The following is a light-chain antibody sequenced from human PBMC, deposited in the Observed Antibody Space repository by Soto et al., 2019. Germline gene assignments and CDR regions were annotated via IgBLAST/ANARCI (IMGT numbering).Light chain of an antibody. CDR3: QQRRNWPLT. J-gene: IGKJ4*01. Sequence: EIVLAQSPATLSLSPGERATLSCRASQSVGNFLAWYQHRPGQAPRRLILNASTRATGIPPRFSGSGSGTDFTLTISRLEPEDFAVYYCQQRRNWPLTFGGGTKVEIK. CDR2: NAS. CDR1: QSVGNF. V-gene: IGKV3-11*01.